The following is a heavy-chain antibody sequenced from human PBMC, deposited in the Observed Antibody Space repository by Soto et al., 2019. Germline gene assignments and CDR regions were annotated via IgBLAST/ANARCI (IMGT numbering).Heavy chain of an antibody. CDR3: ARRRDFLDD. CDR2: IGSGGGTI. J-gene: IGHJ4*02. D-gene: IGHD3-3*01. Sequence: GESLKISCAASGFTFSDYYMTWIRQAPGKGLEWVSYIGSGGGTIYYADSVKGRFTISSDNAKSSLYLQMNSLRAEDTAVYYCARRRDFLDDWGQGTLVTVSS. CDR1: GFTFSDYY. V-gene: IGHV3-11*01.